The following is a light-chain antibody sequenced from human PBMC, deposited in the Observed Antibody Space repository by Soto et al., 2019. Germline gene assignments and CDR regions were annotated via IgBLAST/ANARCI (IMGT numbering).Light chain of an antibody. CDR3: SSYAGTDVL. V-gene: IGLV2-11*01. CDR1: SSELSGYNY. Sequence: QSALTQPPSVSGSPGQSVTISCAGTSSELSGYNYVSWYQQHPGKAPKLMIYDVTERPSGVPERFSGSKSDSTASLTISGLQAEDEADYYCSSYAGTDVLFGGGTKLTVL. J-gene: IGLJ2*01. CDR2: DVT.